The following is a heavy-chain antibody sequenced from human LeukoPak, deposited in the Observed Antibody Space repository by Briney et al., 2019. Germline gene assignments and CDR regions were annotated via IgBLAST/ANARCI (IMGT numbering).Heavy chain of an antibody. CDR1: GFTFSSYG. CDR3: ARGSGYDWGRDYYYYMDV. Sequence: GGSLRLSCAASGFTFSSYGMHWVRQAPGKGLEWVAFIRYDGSNKYYADSVKGRFTISRDNSKNTLYLQMNSLRAEDTAVYYCARGSGYDWGRDYYYYMDVWGKGTTVTVSS. J-gene: IGHJ6*03. D-gene: IGHD5-12*01. CDR2: IRYDGSNK. V-gene: IGHV3-30*02.